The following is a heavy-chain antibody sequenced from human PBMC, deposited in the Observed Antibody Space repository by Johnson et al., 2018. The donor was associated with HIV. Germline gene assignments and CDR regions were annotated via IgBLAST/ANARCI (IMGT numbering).Heavy chain of an antibody. Sequence: QVQLVESGGDMVQPGRSLRLSCAASGFTLTTYAMHWVRQAPGKGLEWVAFIRYDGSNKYYADSVKGRFTISRDSSKNTLYLQINSLRAEDTAVYYCAREWDPRTPEAFDIWGQGTLVTVSS. D-gene: IGHD1-26*01. CDR3: AREWDPRTPEAFDI. V-gene: IGHV3-30*02. CDR1: GFTLTTYA. CDR2: IRYDGSNK. J-gene: IGHJ3*02.